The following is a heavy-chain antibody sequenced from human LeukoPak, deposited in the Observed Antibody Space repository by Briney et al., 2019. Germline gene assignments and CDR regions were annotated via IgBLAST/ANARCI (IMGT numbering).Heavy chain of an antibody. CDR2: MSYDGNNK. V-gene: IGHV3-30*04. D-gene: IGHD6-19*01. CDR1: GFTFSSYT. CDR3: ARPYSSGWSLPFDY. Sequence: GGSLRLSCAASGFTFSSYTMHWVRQAPGKGLEWVAVMSYDGNNKYYADSVKGRFTISRDNSKNTLYLQMNSLGAEDTAVYYCARPYSSGWSLPFDYWGQGTLVTVSS. J-gene: IGHJ4*02.